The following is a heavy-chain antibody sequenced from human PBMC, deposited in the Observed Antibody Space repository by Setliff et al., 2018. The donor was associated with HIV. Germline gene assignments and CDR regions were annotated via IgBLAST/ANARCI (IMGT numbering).Heavy chain of an antibody. J-gene: IGHJ4*02. V-gene: IGHV3-48*01. CDR2: ISSSSSTI. CDR3: ARRGYCSSTTCYYDY. D-gene: IGHD2-2*01. CDR1: GFTFSTYS. Sequence: PGGSLRLSCAASGFTFSTYSMNWVRQAPGKGLEWISYISSSSSTIYYADSVKGRFTISRDNAKNSLYLQMGSLRAEDMAVYYCARRGYCSSTTCYYDYWGQGTLVTVSS.